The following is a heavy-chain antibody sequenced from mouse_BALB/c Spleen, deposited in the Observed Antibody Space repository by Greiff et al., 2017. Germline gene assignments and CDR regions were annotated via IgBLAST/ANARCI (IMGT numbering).Heavy chain of an antibody. J-gene: IGHJ3*01. CDR1: GFTFSSFG. Sequence: DVKLVESGGGLVQPGGSRKLSCAASGFTFSSFGMHWVRQAPEKGLEWVAYISSGSSTIYYADTVKGRFTISRDNPKNTLFLPMTSLRSEDTAMYYCARWYYGNSFAYWGQGTLVTVSA. D-gene: IGHD2-1*01. CDR3: ARWYYGNSFAY. V-gene: IGHV5-17*02. CDR2: ISSGSSTI.